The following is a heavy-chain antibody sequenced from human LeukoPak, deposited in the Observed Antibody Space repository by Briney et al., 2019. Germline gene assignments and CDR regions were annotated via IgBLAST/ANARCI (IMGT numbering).Heavy chain of an antibody. V-gene: IGHV1-18*01. D-gene: IGHD6-19*01. Sequence: ASVKVSCKASGYTFTSYGISWVRQAPGQGVEWMGWISAYNGNTNYAQKLQGRVTMTTDTSTSTTYMEMRSRGSDETAVYYCARAADLAVAGNYFDYWGQGTLVTVSS. CDR2: ISAYNGNT. CDR3: ARAADLAVAGNYFDY. J-gene: IGHJ4*02. CDR1: GYTFTSYG.